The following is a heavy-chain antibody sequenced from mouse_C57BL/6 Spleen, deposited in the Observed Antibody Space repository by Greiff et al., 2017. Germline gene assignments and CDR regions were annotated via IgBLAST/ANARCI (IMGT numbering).Heavy chain of an antibody. CDR2: IDPSDSET. J-gene: IGHJ4*01. Sequence: QVQLQQPGAELVRPGSSVKLSCKASGYTFTSYWMHWVKQRPIQGLEWIGNIDPSDSETHCNQKFKDKATLTVDKSSSTAYMQLSSLTSEDSAVYYCARELEDAMDYWGQGTSVTVSS. V-gene: IGHV1-52*01. CDR3: ARELEDAMDY. CDR1: GYTFTSYW.